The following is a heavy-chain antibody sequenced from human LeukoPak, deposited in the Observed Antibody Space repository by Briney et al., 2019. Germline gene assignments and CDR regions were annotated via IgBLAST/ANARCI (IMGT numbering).Heavy chain of an antibody. D-gene: IGHD5-24*01. Sequence: ASVTVSCKASGYTFTGYYMHWVRQAPGQGLEWMGRINPNSGGTNYAQKFQGRVTMTRDTSISTAYMELSRLRSDDTAVYYCARDFRGWLQSYAFDYWGQGTLVTVSS. J-gene: IGHJ4*02. CDR3: ARDFRGWLQSYAFDY. V-gene: IGHV1-2*06. CDR2: INPNSGGT. CDR1: GYTFTGYY.